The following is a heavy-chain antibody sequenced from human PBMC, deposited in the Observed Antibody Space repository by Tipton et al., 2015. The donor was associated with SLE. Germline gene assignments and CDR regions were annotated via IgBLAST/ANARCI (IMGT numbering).Heavy chain of an antibody. V-gene: IGHV4-61*09. CDR2: IYYSGTTATP. J-gene: IGHJ4*02. D-gene: IGHD6-19*01. CDR1: GGSISRGPYY. CDR3: ARDGYSSGWDGDFDY. Sequence: TLSLTCTVSGGSISRGPYYWNWIRQPAGKGLEWIGYIYYSGTTATPDYNPSLKSRVTMSVDTSKNQFSLKLSSVTAADTAVYYCARDGYSSGWDGDFDYWGQGILVTVSS.